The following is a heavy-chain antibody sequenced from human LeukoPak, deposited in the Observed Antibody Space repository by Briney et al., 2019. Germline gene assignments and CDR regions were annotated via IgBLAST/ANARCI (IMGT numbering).Heavy chain of an antibody. Sequence: GESLKISCKGSGYGFTSFWIGWLRQMPGKGLEWMGIIYPADSDTRYSPSFQGQVTISADKSINTAYLQWSSLKASDTAMYFCARHGAGYNWGQGTLVTVSS. CDR3: ARHGAGYN. CDR1: GYGFTSFW. J-gene: IGHJ4*02. V-gene: IGHV5-51*01. CDR2: IYPADSDT. D-gene: IGHD5-24*01.